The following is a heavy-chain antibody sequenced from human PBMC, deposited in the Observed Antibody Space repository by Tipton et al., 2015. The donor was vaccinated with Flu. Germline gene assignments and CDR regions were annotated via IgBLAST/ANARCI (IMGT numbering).Heavy chain of an antibody. CDR2: IYYSGST. CDR1: GGSISSSSYY. CDR3: ARHRGLVGATTDAFDI. Sequence: TLSLTCTVSGGSISSSSYYWSWIRQPPGKGLEWIGYIYYSGSTNYNPSLKSRVTISVDTSKNQFSLKLSSVTAADTAVYYCARHRGLVGATTDAFDIWGQGTMVTVSS. D-gene: IGHD1-26*01. V-gene: IGHV4-61*05. J-gene: IGHJ3*02.